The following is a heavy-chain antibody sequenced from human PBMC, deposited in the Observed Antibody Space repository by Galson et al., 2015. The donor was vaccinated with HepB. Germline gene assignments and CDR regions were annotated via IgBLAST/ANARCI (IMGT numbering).Heavy chain of an antibody. CDR3: ARVYCSSTSCPIDH. V-gene: IGHV3-21*01. Sequence: SLRLSCAASGFTFSSYSMNWVRQAPGKGLEWVSSISSSSSYIYYADSVKGRFTISRDNAKNSLYLQMNSLRAEDTAVYYCARVYCSSTSCPIDHWGQGTLVTVSS. J-gene: IGHJ4*02. CDR2: ISSSSSYI. D-gene: IGHD2-2*01. CDR1: GFTFSSYS.